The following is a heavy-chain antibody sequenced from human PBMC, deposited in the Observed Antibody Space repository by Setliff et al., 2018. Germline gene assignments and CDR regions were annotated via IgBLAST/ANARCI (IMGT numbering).Heavy chain of an antibody. V-gene: IGHV4-59*08. CDR3: VRVEAGYCSSTSCYVVGAFDI. CDR1: GGSITSYY. D-gene: IGHD2-2*03. J-gene: IGHJ3*02. Sequence: PSETLSLTCTVSGGSITSYYWSWIRQPPGKGLEYIGYIYYSGSTNYNPSLKSRGTIYVDTSRNQFSLKLSSVTAADTAVYYCVRVEAGYCSSTSCYVVGAFDIWGQGTMVTVSS. CDR2: IYYSGST.